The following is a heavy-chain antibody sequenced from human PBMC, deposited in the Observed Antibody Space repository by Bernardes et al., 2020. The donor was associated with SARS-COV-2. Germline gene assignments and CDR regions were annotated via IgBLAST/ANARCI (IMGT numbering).Heavy chain of an antibody. CDR3: ARPSITMVRGVPSY. J-gene: IGHJ4*02. V-gene: IGHV3-74*01. CDR1: GFTFSSYW. Sequence: GGSLRLSCVTSGFTFSSYWMHWVRQAPGKGLVWVSRINSDGSSTSYADSVKGRFTISRDNAKNTLYLQMNSLRAEDTAVYYCARPSITMVRGVPSYWGQGTLVTVSS. D-gene: IGHD3-10*01. CDR2: INSDGSST.